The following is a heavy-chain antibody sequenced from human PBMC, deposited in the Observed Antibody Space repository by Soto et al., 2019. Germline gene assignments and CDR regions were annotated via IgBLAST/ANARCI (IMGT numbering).Heavy chain of an antibody. CDR3: ARISRYYYGMDV. Sequence: SETLSLTCTVSGGSISSSSYYWGWIRQPPGKGLEWIGSIYYSGSTYYNPSLKSRVTISVDTSKNQFSLKLSSVTAADTAVYYCARISRYYYGMDVWGQGTTVTVSS. D-gene: IGHD3-16*01. CDR1: GGSISSSSYY. V-gene: IGHV4-39*01. J-gene: IGHJ6*02. CDR2: IYYSGST.